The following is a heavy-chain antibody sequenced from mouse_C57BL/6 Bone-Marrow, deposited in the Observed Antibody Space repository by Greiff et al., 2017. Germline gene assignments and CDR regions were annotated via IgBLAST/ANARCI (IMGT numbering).Heavy chain of an antibody. J-gene: IGHJ3*01. CDR3: GLYCYGPFAD. Sequence: QVQLQQPGAELVKPGASVKLSCKASGYTFTSYWMQWVKQRPGQGLEWIGEIDPSDSYTNYNQKFKGKATLTVDTSSSTAYMQLSSLTSEDSAVYYCGLYCYGPFADGGQGTLVTGSA. CDR1: GYTFTSYW. CDR2: IDPSDSYT. V-gene: IGHV1-50*01. D-gene: IGHD1-1*01.